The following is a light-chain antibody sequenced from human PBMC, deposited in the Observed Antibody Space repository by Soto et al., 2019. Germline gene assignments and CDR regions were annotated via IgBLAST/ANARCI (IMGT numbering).Light chain of an antibody. CDR2: GAS. J-gene: IGKJ4*02. V-gene: IGKV3-15*01. CDR1: QSVSSN. CDR3: QQYSNWPLLT. Sequence: EIVMTQSSATLSLSPGERATLSCRARQSVSSNLAWYQQKPGQAPRLLIYGASTRATGIPARLSGSGSGTEFTLTISSLQSEEFAVYYCQQYSNWPLLTFGRGTNVDIK.